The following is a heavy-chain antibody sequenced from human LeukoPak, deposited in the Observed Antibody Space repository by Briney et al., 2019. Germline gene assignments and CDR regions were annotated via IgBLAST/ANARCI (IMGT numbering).Heavy chain of an antibody. J-gene: IGHJ4*02. Sequence: PWGSLRLSCAASGFTFSSYWMSWVRQAPGKGLEWVSYISSSGSTIYYADSVRGRFTISRDNSKSTLSLQMNSLRAEDTAIYYCATYRQVLLPFESWGQGTLVTVSS. V-gene: IGHV3-48*01. CDR3: ATYRQVLLPFES. D-gene: IGHD2-8*02. CDR2: ISSSGSTI. CDR1: GFTFSSYW.